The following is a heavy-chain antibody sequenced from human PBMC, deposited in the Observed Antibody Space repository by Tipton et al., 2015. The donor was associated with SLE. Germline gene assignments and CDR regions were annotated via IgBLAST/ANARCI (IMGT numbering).Heavy chain of an antibody. D-gene: IGHD1-26*01. CDR2: IFISGST. J-gene: IGHJ4*02. CDR3: VRHGQTVQATFDH. V-gene: IGHV4-61*02. CDR1: GGSISSGTYH. Sequence: TLSLTCTVSGGSISSGTYHWNWIRQPAGKGLEWIGRIFISGSTNYNPSLKSRLSISVDMSKNQLSLRLSSATAADTAAYYCVRHGQTVQATFDHWGQGALVTVSS.